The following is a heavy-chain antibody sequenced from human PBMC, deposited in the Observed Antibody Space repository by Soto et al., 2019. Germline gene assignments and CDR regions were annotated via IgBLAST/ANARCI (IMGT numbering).Heavy chain of an antibody. V-gene: IGHV3-23*01. CDR3: AKGNYGDYGGFDP. CDR1: GFSFSTFS. J-gene: IGHJ5*02. CDR2: IISTGIST. D-gene: IGHD4-17*01. Sequence: HPGGALRLSFAASGFSFSTFSMTWVRQAPGEGLEWVSTIISTGISTYYADSVKGRFTSSRANSKNTLYLQMNSLRAEDSAVYYCAKGNYGDYGGFDPWGQGTLVTVPS.